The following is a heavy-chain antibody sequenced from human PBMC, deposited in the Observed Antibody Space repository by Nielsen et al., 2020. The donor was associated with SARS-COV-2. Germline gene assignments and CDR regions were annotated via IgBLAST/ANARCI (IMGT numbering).Heavy chain of an antibody. CDR3: AGDSRDYGDSYYYYGMDV. J-gene: IGHJ6*02. D-gene: IGHD4-17*01. CDR2: ISSSGSTI. Sequence: WIRQPPGKGLEWVSYISSSGSTIYYADSVKGRFTISRDNAKNSLYLQMNSLRAEDTAVYYCAGDSRDYGDSYYYYGMDVWGQGTTVTVSS. V-gene: IGHV3-11*01.